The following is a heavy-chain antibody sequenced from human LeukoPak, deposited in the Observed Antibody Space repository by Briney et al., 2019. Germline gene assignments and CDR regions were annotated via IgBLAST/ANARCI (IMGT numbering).Heavy chain of an antibody. Sequence: ASVKVSCKASGYTFTSYYMHWVRQAPGQGLEWMGIINPSGGSTSYAQKFQGRVTMTRDMSTSTDYMELSSLRSEDTAVYYCARDAGGPYINSSEWFDPWGQGTLVTVSS. CDR3: ARDAGGPYINSSEWFDP. CDR1: GYTFTSYY. CDR2: INPSGGST. V-gene: IGHV1-46*01. J-gene: IGHJ5*02. D-gene: IGHD6-6*01.